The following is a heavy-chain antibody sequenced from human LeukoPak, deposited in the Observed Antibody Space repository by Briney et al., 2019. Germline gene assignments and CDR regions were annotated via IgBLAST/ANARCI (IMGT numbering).Heavy chain of an antibody. J-gene: IGHJ3*02. CDR1: GGSISSYY. CDR3: ARGHKAFDI. V-gene: IGHV4-59*01. CDR2: INYSGYT. Sequence: SETLSLTCTVSGGSISSYYWSWIRQPPGKGLEYIGYINYSGYTNYNPSLKSRVTISVYTSKSQFSLQLSSVTAADTAVYYCARGHKAFDIWGQGTMVTVSS.